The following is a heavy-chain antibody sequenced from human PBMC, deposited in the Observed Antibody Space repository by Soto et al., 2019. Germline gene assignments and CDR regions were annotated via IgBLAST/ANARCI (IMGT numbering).Heavy chain of an antibody. V-gene: IGHV5-10-1*01. CDR3: ARHIVVVPAAPYYGMDV. Sequence: PGESLKISCKASGYSFTSYWISWVRQMPGKGLEWMGRIAPSDSYTNYSPSFQGHVTISADKSISTAYLQWSSLKASDTAMYYCARHIVVVPAAPYYGMDVWGQGTTVTVSS. J-gene: IGHJ6*02. D-gene: IGHD2-2*01. CDR2: IAPSDSYT. CDR1: GYSFTSYW.